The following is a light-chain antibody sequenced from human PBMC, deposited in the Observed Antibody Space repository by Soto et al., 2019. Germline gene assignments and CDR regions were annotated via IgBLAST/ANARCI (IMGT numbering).Light chain of an antibody. J-gene: IGKJ1*01. CDR2: KAS. CDR3: QHYNSYAEA. CDR1: QTISSW. V-gene: IGKV1-5*03. Sequence: DIQMTQSPSTLSGSVGDRVTITCRASQTISSWLAWYQQKPGKAPKLLIYKASTLKSGVPSRFSGSGSATEYTLTISSLPPDEFATDYCQHYNSYAEAFGQGTKVDLK.